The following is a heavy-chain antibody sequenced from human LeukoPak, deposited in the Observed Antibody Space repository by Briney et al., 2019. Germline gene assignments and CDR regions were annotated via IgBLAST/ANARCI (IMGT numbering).Heavy chain of an antibody. CDR2: IFGNTGST. V-gene: IGHV3-23*01. D-gene: IGHD3-22*01. CDR3: AKDRTYHSDFSAYYFSPPLQQY. CDR1: GLTFTNYA. J-gene: IGHJ4*02. Sequence: GGSLRLSCVASGLTFTNYAMSWVRQAPGKGLEWVSGIFGNTGSTYYADSVKGRVTVSRDNSRNTVYLQMNSLRAEDTAVFYCAKDRTYHSDFSAYYFSPPLQQYWGQGTLVTVSS.